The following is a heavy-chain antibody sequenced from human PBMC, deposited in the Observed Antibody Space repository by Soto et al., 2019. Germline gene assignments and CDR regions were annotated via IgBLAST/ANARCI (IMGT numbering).Heavy chain of an antibody. CDR3: ARASGSNIHFDY. D-gene: IGHD1-26*01. V-gene: IGHV3-74*01. CDR1: GLTFSSYW. Sequence: PGGSLRLSCADSGLTFSSYWMHWVRQAPGKGLVWVSRINTDGSSTTYADSVKGRFTISRDNTKNTLYLQMNSLRVEDTAVYYCARASGSNIHFDYWGQGTLVTVSS. J-gene: IGHJ4*02. CDR2: INTDGSST.